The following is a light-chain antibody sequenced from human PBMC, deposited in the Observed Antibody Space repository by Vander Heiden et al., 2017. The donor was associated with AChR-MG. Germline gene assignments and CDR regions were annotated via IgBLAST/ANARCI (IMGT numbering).Light chain of an antibody. Sequence: NFMLAQPHPVSASPWQTVTISFTASSGSIASNYVQWYQQRPGSAATTVIYSYDQRPPGVPARFSGSFDSSTNAASLTIAGLKTEDEADYYCQSYDNNNLWVFGGGTKLTVL. J-gene: IGLJ3*02. CDR1: SGSIASNY. CDR2: SYD. V-gene: IGLV6-57*02. CDR3: QSYDNNNLWV.